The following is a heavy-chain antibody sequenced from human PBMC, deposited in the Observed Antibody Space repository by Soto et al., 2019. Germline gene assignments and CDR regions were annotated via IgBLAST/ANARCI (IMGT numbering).Heavy chain of an antibody. J-gene: IGHJ6*02. Sequence: QVQLQESGPGLVKPSQTLSLTCTVSGGSISSGGYYWSWIRQHPGKGLEWIGYIYYSGSTYYNPSLKSRVTISVDTSKNPSSLKLSSVTAAATAVYYCARARRTYSYYGMDVWGQGTTVTVSS. V-gene: IGHV4-31*03. CDR2: IYYSGST. CDR3: ARARRTYSYYGMDV. CDR1: GGSISSGGYY.